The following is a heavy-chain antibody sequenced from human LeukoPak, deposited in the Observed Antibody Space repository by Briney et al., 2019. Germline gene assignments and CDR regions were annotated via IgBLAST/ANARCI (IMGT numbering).Heavy chain of an antibody. J-gene: IGHJ3*02. CDR1: GDSNSSYY. Sequence: SETLSLTCTVSGDSNSSYYWSWIRQPPGTGLEWIGYIHYSGNTNYNPSLKSRVSISVDTSNNQFSLKLSSVTAADTAVYYCARPGWVGATGAFHIWGQGTLVTVSS. CDR2: IHYSGNT. V-gene: IGHV4-59*01. CDR3: ARPGWVGATGAFHI. D-gene: IGHD1-26*01.